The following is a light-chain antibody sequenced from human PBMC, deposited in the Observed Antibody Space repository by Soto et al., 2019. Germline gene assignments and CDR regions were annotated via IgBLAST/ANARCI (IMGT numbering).Light chain of an antibody. Sequence: EIVLTQSPATLSLSPGERATLSCRASQSVSNYVAWYQQKPGQAPRLLIYDASNRATGIPGRFSGSGSGTDFTLTISRLEPEDFAVYHCQQYGSSPLITFGQGTRLEIK. CDR2: DAS. J-gene: IGKJ5*01. CDR1: QSVSNY. CDR3: QQYGSSPLIT. V-gene: IGKV3-20*01.